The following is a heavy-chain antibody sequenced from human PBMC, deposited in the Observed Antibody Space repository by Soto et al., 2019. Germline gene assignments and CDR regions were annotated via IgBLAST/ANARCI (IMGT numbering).Heavy chain of an antibody. CDR3: ARDPVVAKGWFDP. Sequence: QVQLQESGPGLVKPSQTLFLTCTVSGGSISSGDYYWSWIRQPPGKGLEWIGYIYYSGSTYYNPSLKSRVTISVDTSKNQFSLKLSSVTAADTAVYYCARDPVVAKGWFDPWGQGTLVTVSS. J-gene: IGHJ5*02. CDR1: GGSISSGDYY. CDR2: IYYSGST. V-gene: IGHV4-30-4*01. D-gene: IGHD2-15*01.